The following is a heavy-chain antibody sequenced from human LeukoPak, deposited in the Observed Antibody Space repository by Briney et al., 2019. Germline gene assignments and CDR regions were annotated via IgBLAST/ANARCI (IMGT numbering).Heavy chain of an antibody. Sequence: ASVKVSCKASGYTFTSYYMHWVRQAPGQGLEWMGIINPSGGSTSYAQKFQGRVTMTRDTSTSTVYMELSSLRSEDTAVYYCALSQFIVVVPAAVLSDPWGQGTLVTVSS. D-gene: IGHD2-2*01. CDR2: INPSGGST. CDR1: GYTFTSYY. J-gene: IGHJ5*02. CDR3: ALSQFIVVVPAAVLSDP. V-gene: IGHV1-46*01.